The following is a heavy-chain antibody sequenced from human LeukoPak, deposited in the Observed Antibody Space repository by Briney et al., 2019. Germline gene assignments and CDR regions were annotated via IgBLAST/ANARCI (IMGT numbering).Heavy chain of an antibody. CDR2: ISGSGGST. CDR3: ARADYYDSSGYPRSLDY. Sequence: GGSLRLSCAASGFTFSSYAMSWVRQAPGKGLEWVSAISGSGGSTYYADSVKGRLTISRDNSKKTLYMQMNSLRAEDTAVYYCARADYYDSSGYPRSLDYWGQGTLVTVSS. J-gene: IGHJ4*02. D-gene: IGHD3-22*01. V-gene: IGHV3-23*01. CDR1: GFTFSSYA.